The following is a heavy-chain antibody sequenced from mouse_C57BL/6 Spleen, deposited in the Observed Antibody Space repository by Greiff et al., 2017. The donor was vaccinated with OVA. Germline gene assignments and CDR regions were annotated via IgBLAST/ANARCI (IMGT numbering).Heavy chain of an antibody. CDR3: ARGDYGSLYFYAMDY. D-gene: IGHD1-1*01. V-gene: IGHV1-59*01. Sequence: VQLQQPGAELVRPGTSVKLSCKASGYTFTSYWMHWVKQRPGQGLEWIGVIDPSDSYTNYNQKFKGKATLTVDTSSSTAYMQLSSLTSEDSAVYYCARGDYGSLYFYAMDYWGQGTSVTVSS. CDR2: IDPSDSYT. CDR1: GYTFTSYW. J-gene: IGHJ4*01.